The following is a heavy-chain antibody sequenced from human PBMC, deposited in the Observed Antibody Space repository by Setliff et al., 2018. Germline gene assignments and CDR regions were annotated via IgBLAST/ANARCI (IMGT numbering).Heavy chain of an antibody. CDR2: IWYDGSNK. CDR1: GFTFSSYG. J-gene: IGHJ6*03. CDR3: AKENYYGSGSYYAPYYYYMDV. D-gene: IGHD3-10*01. V-gene: IGHV3-30*02. Sequence: GESLKISCAASGFTFSSYGMHWVRQAPGKGLEWVAVIWYDGSNKYYADSVKGRFTISRDNSKNTLYLQMNSLRAEDTAVYYCAKENYYGSGSYYAPYYYYMDVWGKGTTVTVSS.